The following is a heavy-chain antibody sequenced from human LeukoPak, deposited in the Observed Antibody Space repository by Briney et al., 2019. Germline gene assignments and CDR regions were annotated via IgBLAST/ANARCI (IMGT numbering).Heavy chain of an antibody. CDR3: APYDSSGGDAFDI. CDR2: IYYSGST. Sequence: SETLSLTCTVSGGSISSSSYYWGWIRQPPGKGLEWIGSIYYSGSTYYNPSLKSRVTISVDTSKNQFSLKLSSVTAADTAVYYCAPYDSSGGDAFDIWGQGTMVTVSS. V-gene: IGHV4-39*07. J-gene: IGHJ3*02. CDR1: GGSISSSSYY. D-gene: IGHD3-22*01.